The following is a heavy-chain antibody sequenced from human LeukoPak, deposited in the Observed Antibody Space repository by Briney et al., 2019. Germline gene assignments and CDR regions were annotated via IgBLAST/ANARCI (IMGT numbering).Heavy chain of an antibody. CDR2: IYYSGST. Sequence: SETLSLTCTVSGGSISSYYWSWIRQPPGKGLEWIGYIYYSGSTNYNPSLKSRVTISVDTSKNRFSLKLSSVTAADTAVYYCARGALLDAFDIWGQGTMVTVSS. D-gene: IGHD2-8*02. V-gene: IGHV4-59*01. J-gene: IGHJ3*02. CDR1: GGSISSYY. CDR3: ARGALLDAFDI.